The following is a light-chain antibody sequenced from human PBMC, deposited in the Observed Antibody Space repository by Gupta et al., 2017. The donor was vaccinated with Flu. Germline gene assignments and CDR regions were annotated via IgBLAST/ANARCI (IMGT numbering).Light chain of an antibody. Sequence: QSVLTQPPSVSAAPGQKVTISCSGSSSNIGPKYVSWYQQLPGTDPTLLIYYNNKRPSGIPARFSCSTSGTSATPATPALQTGDEADYYCCTWDPSLSNGMVFGGGTKLTVL. J-gene: IGLJ3*02. CDR3: CTWDPSLSNGMV. CDR2: YNN. CDR1: SSNIGPKY. V-gene: IGLV1-51*02.